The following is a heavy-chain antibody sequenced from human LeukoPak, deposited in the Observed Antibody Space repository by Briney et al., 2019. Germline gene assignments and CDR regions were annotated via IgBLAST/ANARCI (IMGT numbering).Heavy chain of an antibody. CDR3: VRGRDYCSDY. D-gene: IGHD2-15*01. V-gene: IGHV3-48*01. CDR1: GFTFSSYS. J-gene: IGHJ4*02. Sequence: PGGSLRLSCAASGFTFSSYSMNWVRQAPGKGLEWISYISGSSGTIYYSDSAKGRFTISRDDAKNSLYLQMSSLRAEDTAVYYCVRGRDYCSDYWGQGTLVTVSS. CDR2: ISGSSGTI.